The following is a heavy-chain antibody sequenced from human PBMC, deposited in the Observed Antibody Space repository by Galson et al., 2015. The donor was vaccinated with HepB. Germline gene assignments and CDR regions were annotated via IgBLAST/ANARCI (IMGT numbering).Heavy chain of an antibody. Sequence: ETLSLTCTVSGGSISSSSYYWGWIRQPPGKGLEWIGSIYYSGNTYYNPSLKSRVTISVDTSKNQFSLKLSSVTAADTAVYYCARDESYYDSSGYRVSGVDPWGQGTLVTVSS. J-gene: IGHJ5*02. CDR1: GGSISSSSYY. D-gene: IGHD3-22*01. CDR3: ARDESYYDSSGYRVSGVDP. CDR2: IYYSGNT. V-gene: IGHV4-39*07.